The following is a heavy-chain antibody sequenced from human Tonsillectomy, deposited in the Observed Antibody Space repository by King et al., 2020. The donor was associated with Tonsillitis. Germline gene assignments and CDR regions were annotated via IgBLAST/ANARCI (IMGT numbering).Heavy chain of an antibody. J-gene: IGHJ5*02. V-gene: IGHV1-18*01. D-gene: IGHD6-6*01. CDR3: ARGRIAARLGNWFDP. CDR1: GFSFTSYG. Sequence: QLVQSGAEVKKPGASVKVSCKASGFSFTSYGITWVRQAPGQGLEWMGWISAYNGYTNYAQKLQGRVTMTTDTSTTTAYMELRSLRSDDTAVYYCARGRIAARLGNWFDPWGQGTLVTVSS. CDR2: ISAYNGYT.